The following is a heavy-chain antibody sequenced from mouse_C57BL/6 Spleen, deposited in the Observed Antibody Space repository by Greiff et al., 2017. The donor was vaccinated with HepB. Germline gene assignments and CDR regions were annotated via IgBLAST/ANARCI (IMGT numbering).Heavy chain of an antibody. CDR3: ARGGSNSFLYYFDY. V-gene: IGHV1-55*01. CDR1: GYTFTSYW. D-gene: IGHD2-5*01. Sequence: QVQLQQPGAELVKPGASVKMSCKASGYTFTSYWITWVKQRPGQGLEWIGDIYPGSGSTNYNEKFKSKATLTVDTSSSTAYMQLSSLTSEDPAVYYCARGGSNSFLYYFDYWGQGTTLTVSS. CDR2: IYPGSGST. J-gene: IGHJ2*01.